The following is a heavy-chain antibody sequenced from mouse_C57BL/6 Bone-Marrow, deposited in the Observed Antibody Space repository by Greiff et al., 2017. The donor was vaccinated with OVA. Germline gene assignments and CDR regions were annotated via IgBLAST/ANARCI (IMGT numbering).Heavy chain of an antibody. Sequence: VQGVESGPELVKPGASVKISCKASGYTFTDYYINWVKQRPGQGLEWIGWIFPGSGSTYYNEKFKGKATLTVDKSSSTAYMLLSSLTSEDSAVYFCARRRLRSLAMDYWGQGTSVTVSS. CDR3: ARRRLRSLAMDY. J-gene: IGHJ4*01. V-gene: IGHV1-75*01. D-gene: IGHD1-1*01. CDR2: IFPGSGST. CDR1: GYTFTDYY.